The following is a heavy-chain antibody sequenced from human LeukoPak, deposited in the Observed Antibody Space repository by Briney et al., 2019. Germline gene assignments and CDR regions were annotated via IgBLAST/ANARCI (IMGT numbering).Heavy chain of an antibody. Sequence: GGSLRLSCAASGFTFSSYGMSWVRQAPGKGPEWVSAISGSGGSTYYADSVKGRFTISRDNSKNTLYLQMNSLRAEDTAVYYCARVYYYGSGSPSSLDYFDYWGQGTLVTVSS. CDR2: ISGSGGST. CDR3: ARVYYYGSGSPSSLDYFDY. V-gene: IGHV3-23*01. CDR1: GFTFSSYG. J-gene: IGHJ4*02. D-gene: IGHD3-10*01.